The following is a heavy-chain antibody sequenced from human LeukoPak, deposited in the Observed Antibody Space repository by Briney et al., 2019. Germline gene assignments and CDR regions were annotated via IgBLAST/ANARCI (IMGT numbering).Heavy chain of an antibody. D-gene: IGHD4-11*01. CDR2: IKQDGSEK. Sequence: PGGSLRLSCAASGFTFSSYWMSWVRQAPGKGLEWVANIKQDGSEKYYVDSVKGRFTISRDNAKNSLYLQMYSLRAEDTAVYYCARDRYSNYYYYYYGMDVWGQGTTVTVSS. CDR3: ARDRYSNYYYYYYGMDV. CDR1: GFTFSSYW. J-gene: IGHJ6*02. V-gene: IGHV3-7*01.